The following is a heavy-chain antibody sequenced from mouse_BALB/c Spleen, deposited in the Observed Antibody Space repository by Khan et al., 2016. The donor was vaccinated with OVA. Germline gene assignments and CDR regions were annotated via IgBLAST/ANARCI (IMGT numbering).Heavy chain of an antibody. Sequence: EVELVESGGDLVKPRGSLKLSCAASGFTFSSYSMSWVRQTPDKRLEWVATISSGGDYTYYPDSVKGRFTISRDNAKNTLYLQMSSLKSEDTAMYYCASHLNGSFAYWGQGTLVTVSA. CDR1: GFTFSSYS. CDR2: ISSGGDYT. V-gene: IGHV5-6*01. J-gene: IGHJ3*01. CDR3: ASHLNGSFAY.